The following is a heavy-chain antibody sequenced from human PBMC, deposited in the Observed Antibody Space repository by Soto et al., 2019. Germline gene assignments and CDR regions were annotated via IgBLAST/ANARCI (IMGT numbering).Heavy chain of an antibody. V-gene: IGHV1-46*01. J-gene: IGHJ4*02. CDR3: GGGERGPYYFDY. CDR2: INPSGGST. CDR1: GYTFTSYY. D-gene: IGHD3-16*01. Sequence: QVQLVQSGAEVKKPGASVKVSCKASGYTFTSYYMHWVRQAPGQGLEWMGIINPSGGSTSYAQKFQDRVTMPRYTSTSTVDRELSSLRSEDTAVYSWGGGERGPYYFDYWGQGTLVTVSS.